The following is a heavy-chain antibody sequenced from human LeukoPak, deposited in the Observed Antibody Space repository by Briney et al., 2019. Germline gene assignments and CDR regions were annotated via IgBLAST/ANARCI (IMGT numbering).Heavy chain of an antibody. V-gene: IGHV3-23*01. CDR2: ISGSGGNT. Sequence: GGSLRLSCAASGFTFSSYAMSWFRQAPGKGPEWVSTISGSGGNTYYADSVKGRFTISGDNSKNTLWLQMNRLRAEDTALYYCAKGSLGSWYFFDYWGQGTLVTVSS. D-gene: IGHD6-13*01. CDR1: GFTFSSYA. J-gene: IGHJ4*02. CDR3: AKGSLGSWYFFDY.